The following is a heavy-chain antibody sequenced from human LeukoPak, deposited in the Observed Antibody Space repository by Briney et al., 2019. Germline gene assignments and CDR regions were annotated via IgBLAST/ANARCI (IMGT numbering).Heavy chain of an antibody. Sequence: PGGSLRLSCVGSGFTFSNYYMYWVRQAPGKGPVWVSRIKNVGDDPIYADSVKGRFTISRDNAKNTVYLQMNSLRAEDTAVYYCARGGYGHNMDVWGEGTTVTVSS. CDR1: GFTFSNYY. CDR2: IKNVGDDP. CDR3: ARGGYGHNMDV. D-gene: IGHD3-10*01. V-gene: IGHV3-74*01. J-gene: IGHJ6*03.